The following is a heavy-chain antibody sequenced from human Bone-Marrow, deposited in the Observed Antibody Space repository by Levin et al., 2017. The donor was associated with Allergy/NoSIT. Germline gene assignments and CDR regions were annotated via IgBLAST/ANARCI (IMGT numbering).Heavy chain of an antibody. CDR3: VRENYDSSGYYLHFDS. Sequence: ASVKVSCEASGYTFTSYVISWVRQAPGQGPEWLGWSSAYNGKTKYAQNFQGRVTMTTDRSTSTAYMELRSLISDDTAVCYCVRENYDSSGYYLHFDSWGQGTLVTVSS. CDR2: SSAYNGKT. D-gene: IGHD3-22*01. V-gene: IGHV1-18*01. CDR1: GYTFTSYV. J-gene: IGHJ4*02.